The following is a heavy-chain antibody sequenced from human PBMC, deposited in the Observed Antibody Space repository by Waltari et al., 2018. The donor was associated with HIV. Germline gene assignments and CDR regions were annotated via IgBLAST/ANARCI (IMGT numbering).Heavy chain of an antibody. CDR3: ARGLESEGGLSFLDY. Sequence: EVQLVESGGGLVQPGGSVRLSCAASGFTFSSFWMAWVRQAPGKGLEWVANIKQDGSEKYYVDSVKGRFTISRDNAKNSLYLQMNSLRAEDTAVYYCARGLESEGGLSFLDYWGQGTLVTVSS. CDR2: IKQDGSEK. CDR1: GFTFSSFW. D-gene: IGHD1-1*01. V-gene: IGHV3-7*04. J-gene: IGHJ4*02.